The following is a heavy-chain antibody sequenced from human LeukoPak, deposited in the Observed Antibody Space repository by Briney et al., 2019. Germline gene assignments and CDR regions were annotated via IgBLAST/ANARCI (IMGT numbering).Heavy chain of an antibody. V-gene: IGHV4-30-4*08. CDR2: IYYSGST. J-gene: IGHJ4*02. CDR3: ARDAPSYYFDY. CDR1: GGSISSSSYY. D-gene: IGHD2-2*01. Sequence: SETLSLTCTVSGGSISSSSYYWGWIRQPPGKGLEWIGYIYYSGSTYYNPSLKSRVTISVDTSKNQFSLKLSSVTAADTAVYYCARDAPSYYFDYWGQGTLVTVSS.